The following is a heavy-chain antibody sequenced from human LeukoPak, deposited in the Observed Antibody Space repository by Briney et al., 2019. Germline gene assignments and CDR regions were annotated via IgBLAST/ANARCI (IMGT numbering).Heavy chain of an antibody. D-gene: IGHD4-17*01. CDR1: GFTFDDYA. J-gene: IGHJ4*02. Sequence: PGGSLRLSCAASGFTFDDYAMHWVRQAPGKGLEWVSGISWNSGSIVYADSVKGRFTISRDNAKNSLYLQMNSLRAEDTALYYCAKGLGDYVYRHGFDYWGQGTLVTVSS. CDR2: ISWNSGSI. CDR3: AKGLGDYVYRHGFDY. V-gene: IGHV3-9*01.